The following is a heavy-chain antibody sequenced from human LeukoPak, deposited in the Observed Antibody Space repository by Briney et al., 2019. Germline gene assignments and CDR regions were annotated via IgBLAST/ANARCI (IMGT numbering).Heavy chain of an antibody. CDR2: IYYSGST. D-gene: IGHD3-10*01. V-gene: IGHV4-39*01. CDR1: GGSISSSSYF. J-gene: IGHJ3*01. Sequence: SETLSLTCSVSGGSISSSSYFWGWIRQPPGKGLEWIGTIYYSGSTYYNPSLKSRVTISVDTSKNQFFLKLRSVTAADTAVYYCSTIEWFGKLSPSWGQGTMVTVSS. CDR3: STIEWFGKLSPS.